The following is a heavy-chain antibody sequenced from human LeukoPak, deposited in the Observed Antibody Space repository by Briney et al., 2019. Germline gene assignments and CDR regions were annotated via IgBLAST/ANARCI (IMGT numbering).Heavy chain of an antibody. CDR2: INPNSGDT. J-gene: IGHJ4*02. D-gene: IGHD2-8*02. CDR3: ATLLAHLDY. V-gene: IGHV1-2*02. Sequence: ASVRLSCKAFGYTFTDYHMHWVRQAPGQGLEWMGWINPNSGDTNYAQKFQGRVTMTRDTTISTAYMELSRLRSDDTAVFYCATLLAHLDYWGQGTPVSSSS. CDR1: GYTFTDYH.